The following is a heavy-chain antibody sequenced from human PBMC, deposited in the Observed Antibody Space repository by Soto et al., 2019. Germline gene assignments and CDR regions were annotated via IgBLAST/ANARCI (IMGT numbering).Heavy chain of an antibody. V-gene: IGHV1-46*01. CDR2: INPSGGST. CDR1: GYTFTSYY. Sequence: QVQLVQSGAEVKKPGASVKVSCKASGYTFTSYYMHWVRQAPGQGLEWMGIINPSGGSTSNAQKFQGGVXXTXEXXTSTVYMELSSLRSEDTAVYYCARGQEWERPWFDPWGQGTLVTVSS. J-gene: IGHJ5*02. CDR3: ARGQEWERPWFDP. D-gene: IGHD1-26*01.